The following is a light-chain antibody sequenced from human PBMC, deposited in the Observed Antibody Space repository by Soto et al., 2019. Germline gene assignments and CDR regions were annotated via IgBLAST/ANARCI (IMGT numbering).Light chain of an antibody. CDR1: QSISHW. Sequence: DIQMTQAPSTLSASLGDRVIITCRASQSISHWLAWYQQKPGKAPKLLISDASILESGVPSRFSGSTSGTEFTLTISSLQPDDFATYYCQQYHTYRTFGQGTKVEIK. J-gene: IGKJ1*01. CDR3: QQYHTYRT. V-gene: IGKV1-5*01. CDR2: DAS.